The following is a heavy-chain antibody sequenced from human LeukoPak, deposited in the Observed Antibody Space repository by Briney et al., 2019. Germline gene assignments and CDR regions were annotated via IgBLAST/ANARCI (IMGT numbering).Heavy chain of an antibody. D-gene: IGHD3-3*01. CDR3: ARAPLSGPFWFDP. J-gene: IGHJ5*02. Sequence: PGGSLRLSCATSGFTFVDYGLSWVRRAPGKGLEWLCAINYNGAITDYADSVKGRFTISRDNAKNSLYLQMNSLRAEDTAVYYCARAPLSGPFWFDPWGQGTLVTVSS. CDR2: INYNGAIT. CDR1: GFTFVDYG. V-gene: IGHV3-20*04.